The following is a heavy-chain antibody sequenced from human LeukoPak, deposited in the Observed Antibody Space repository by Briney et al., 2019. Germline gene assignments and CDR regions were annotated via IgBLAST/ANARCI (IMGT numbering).Heavy chain of an antibody. Sequence: SVKVSCKASGGTFISYAISWVRQAPGQGLEWMGGIIPIFGTANYAQKFQGRVTITADESTSTAYMELSSLRSEDTAVYYCASTIVGATPAKYYYYGMDVWGQGTTVTVSS. J-gene: IGHJ6*02. D-gene: IGHD1-26*01. CDR1: GGTFISYA. CDR3: ASTIVGATPAKYYYYGMDV. V-gene: IGHV1-69*13. CDR2: IIPIFGTA.